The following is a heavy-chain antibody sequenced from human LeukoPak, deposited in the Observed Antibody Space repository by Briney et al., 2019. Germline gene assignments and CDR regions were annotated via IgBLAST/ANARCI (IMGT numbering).Heavy chain of an antibody. D-gene: IGHD3-10*01. Sequence: TPSETLSLTCTVSGGSISSYYWSWIRQPPGKGLEWIGYIYYSGSTNYNPSLKSRVAISVDTSKNQFSLKLSSVTAADTAVYYCARDQGYLGDWGQGTLVTVSS. CDR3: ARDQGYLGD. CDR2: IYYSGST. J-gene: IGHJ4*02. CDR1: GGSISSYY. V-gene: IGHV4-59*01.